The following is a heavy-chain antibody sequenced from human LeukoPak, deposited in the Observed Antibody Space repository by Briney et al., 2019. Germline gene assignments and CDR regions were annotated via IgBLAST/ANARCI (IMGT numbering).Heavy chain of an antibody. J-gene: IGHJ4*02. CDR3: AKQRSEVVVAATNY. V-gene: IGHV3-23*01. D-gene: IGHD2-15*01. CDR2: ITGGGDTT. CDR1: GFTFSGYA. Sequence: PGGSLRLSRAASGFTFSGYAITWVRQAPGKGLEWVSSITGGGDTTYYADSVRGRFTISRDNSKNTLSVQMNSLRAEDTAVYYCAKQRSEVVVAATNYWGQGTLVTVSS.